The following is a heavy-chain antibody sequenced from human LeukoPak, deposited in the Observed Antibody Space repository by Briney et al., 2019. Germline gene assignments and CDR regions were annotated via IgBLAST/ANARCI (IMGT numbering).Heavy chain of an antibody. Sequence: GESLKISCKGSGYSFTSYWIGWVRQMPGKGLEWMGIIYPGDSDTRYSPSFQGQVTISADKSISTAYLQWSSLKASDTAMYYCARAHISSSWYRDSGLSAFDIWGQGTMVTVSS. CDR2: IYPGDSDT. CDR1: GYSFTSYW. V-gene: IGHV5-51*01. J-gene: IGHJ3*02. D-gene: IGHD6-13*01. CDR3: ARAHISSSWYRDSGLSAFDI.